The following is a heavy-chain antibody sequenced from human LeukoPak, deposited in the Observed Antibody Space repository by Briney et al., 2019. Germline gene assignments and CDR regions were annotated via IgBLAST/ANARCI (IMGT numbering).Heavy chain of an antibody. J-gene: IGHJ4*02. CDR1: GGSISSGSYY. CDR2: IYTSGST. V-gene: IGHV4-61*02. CDR3: ASGLRYFDLYY. Sequence: TPSETLSLTCTVSGGSISSGSYYCSWIRQPAGKGLEWIGRIYTSGSTNYNPSLKSRVTISVDTSKNQFSLKLSSVTAADTAVYYCASGLRYFDLYYWGQGTLVTVSS. D-gene: IGHD3-9*01.